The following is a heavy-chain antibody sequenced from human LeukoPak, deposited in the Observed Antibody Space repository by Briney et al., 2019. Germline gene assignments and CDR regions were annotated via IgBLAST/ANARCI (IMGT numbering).Heavy chain of an antibody. J-gene: IGHJ3*02. V-gene: IGHV5-51*01. D-gene: IGHD1-7*01. CDR3: ARRRYNWNLNAFDI. CDR1: GYSFTSYW. Sequence: GESLKISCKGSGYSFTSYWIGCVRQMPRKGLEWMGIIYPGVSDTRYSPSFQGQVTISADKSISTAYLQWSSLKASDTAMYYCARRRYNWNLNAFDIWGQGTMVTVSS. CDR2: IYPGVSDT.